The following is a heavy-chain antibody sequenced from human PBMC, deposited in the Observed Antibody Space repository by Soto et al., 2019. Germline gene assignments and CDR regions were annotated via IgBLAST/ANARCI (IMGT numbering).Heavy chain of an antibody. J-gene: IGHJ3*02. CDR2: ISYDGSNK. CDR1: GFTVSSYG. Sequence: WGALRLSCAASGFTVSSYGLHWGRRAPGKGVEWVAVISYDGSNKYYADSVKGRFTISRDNSKNTLYLQMNSLRAEDTAVYYCAKDRYDSSGYPDAFDIWGQGTMVTVSS. CDR3: AKDRYDSSGYPDAFDI. D-gene: IGHD3-22*01. V-gene: IGHV3-30*18.